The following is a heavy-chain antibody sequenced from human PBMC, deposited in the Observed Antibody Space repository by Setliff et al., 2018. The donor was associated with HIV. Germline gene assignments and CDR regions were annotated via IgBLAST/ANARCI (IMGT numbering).Heavy chain of an antibody. J-gene: IGHJ4*02. CDR1: GYKFTCDH. V-gene: IGHV1-2*06. CDR2: INPNMGDT. Sequence: ASVKVSCKASGYKFTCDHKQWMRQAPGKGLEWMGRINPNMGDTQYAQKFQGRIIMIRYTSINTVYMELSSLTSYYTALYYCARQDIPTGYYLFDYWGQGTQVTVSS. CDR3: ARQDIPTGYYLFDY. D-gene: IGHD3-9*01.